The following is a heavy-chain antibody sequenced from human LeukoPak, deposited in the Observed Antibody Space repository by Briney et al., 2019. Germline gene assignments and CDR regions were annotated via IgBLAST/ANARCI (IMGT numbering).Heavy chain of an antibody. D-gene: IGHD4-17*01. CDR1: GFTFSSYG. CDR2: IRYDGSNK. J-gene: IGHJ6*03. V-gene: IGHV3-30*02. Sequence: GGSLRLSCAASGFTFSSYGMHWVRQAPGKGLEWVAFIRYDGSNKFYADSVKGRFTISRDNSKNTLYLQMYSLRAEDTAVYYCAKIPYGDYVLDYYYYMDVWGKGTTVTISS. CDR3: AKIPYGDYVLDYYYYMDV.